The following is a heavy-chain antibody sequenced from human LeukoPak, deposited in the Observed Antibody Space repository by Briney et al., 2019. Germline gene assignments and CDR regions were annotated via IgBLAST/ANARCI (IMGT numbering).Heavy chain of an antibody. CDR3: ARFWLGSYYFDY. J-gene: IGHJ4*02. Sequence: ASVKVSCKASGYTFTSDGISWVRQAPGQGLEWMGWISAYNGNTNYAQELQGRVTMTTDTSTSTAYMELRSLRSDDTAVYYCARFWLGSYYFDYWGQGTLVTVSS. CDR1: GYTFTSDG. V-gene: IGHV1-18*01. D-gene: IGHD3-10*01. CDR2: ISAYNGNT.